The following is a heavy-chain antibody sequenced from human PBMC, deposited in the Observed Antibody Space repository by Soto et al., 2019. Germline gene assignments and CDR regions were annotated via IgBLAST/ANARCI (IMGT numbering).Heavy chain of an antibody. CDR3: ARAQAVAGPGGYYFDY. D-gene: IGHD6-19*01. V-gene: IGHV1-69*01. J-gene: IGHJ4*02. Sequence: QVQLVQSGAEVKKPGSSVKVSCKASGGTFSSYAISWVRQAPGQGLEWMGGIIPIFGTANYAQKFQGRVMISADESTSRDDMELSSLGSGDAAVYYCARAQAVAGPGGYYFDYWGEGTLVTVSS. CDR1: GGTFSSYA. CDR2: IIPIFGTA.